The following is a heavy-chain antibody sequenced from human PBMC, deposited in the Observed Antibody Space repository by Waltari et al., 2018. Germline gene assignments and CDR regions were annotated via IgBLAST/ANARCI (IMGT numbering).Heavy chain of an antibody. Sequence: EVQLVESGGGLVQPGGSLGLSCAASGFSFRTYWMTWVRQAPGKGLEWGANIKEDGSAKIYVDAVKGRFTIARDNAKNSLYLHMNSLRAEDTAVYYCARNRGFETFDIWGQGTMVTVSS. J-gene: IGHJ3*02. CDR3: ARNRGFETFDI. CDR1: GFSFRTYW. V-gene: IGHV3-7*01. D-gene: IGHD3-9*01. CDR2: IKEDGSAK.